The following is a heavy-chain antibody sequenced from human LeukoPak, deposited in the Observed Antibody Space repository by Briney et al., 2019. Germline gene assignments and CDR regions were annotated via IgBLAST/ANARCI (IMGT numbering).Heavy chain of an antibody. D-gene: IGHD3-10*01. CDR1: SDSISSSSYL. V-gene: IGHV4-39*01. J-gene: IGHJ4*02. CDR3: ARRHYGSGNIDS. Sequence: SETLSLTCSVSSDSISSSSYLWVWVRQPPGKGLEWIGDIYSNGHISYNPSLKSRAAISVDTSKNQFSLNLSSVTAADTAVYYCARRHYGSGNIDSWGQGTLVTVSS. CDR2: IYSNGHI.